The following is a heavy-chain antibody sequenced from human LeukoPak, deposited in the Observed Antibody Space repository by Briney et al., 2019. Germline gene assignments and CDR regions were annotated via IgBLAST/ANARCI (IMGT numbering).Heavy chain of an antibody. J-gene: IGHJ4*02. D-gene: IGHD5-18*01. Sequence: SETLSLTCTVSGGSISSYYWSWIRQPPGKGLEGIGYIYYSGTTNYNPSLKSRVTLSVDTSKKQFSLKLNSVTAADTAVYYCARAGTAMVLDPFDYWGQGALVTVSS. CDR3: ARAGTAMVLDPFDY. V-gene: IGHV4-59*01. CDR1: GGSISSYY. CDR2: IYYSGTT.